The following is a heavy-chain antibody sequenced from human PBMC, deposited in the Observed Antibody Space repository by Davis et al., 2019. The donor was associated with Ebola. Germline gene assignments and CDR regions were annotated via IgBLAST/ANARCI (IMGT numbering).Heavy chain of an antibody. Sequence: PGGSLRLSCAASGFTFNSYAMSWVRQAPGKGLEWVSPMSGSALSTYYADSVKGRFTISRDSSKRILYLQMNNLRAADSAIYYCIREDLGTDYWGQGSRVTVAS. CDR1: GFTFNSYA. CDR3: IREDLGTDY. D-gene: IGHD3-16*01. V-gene: IGHV3-23*01. J-gene: IGHJ4*02. CDR2: MSGSALST.